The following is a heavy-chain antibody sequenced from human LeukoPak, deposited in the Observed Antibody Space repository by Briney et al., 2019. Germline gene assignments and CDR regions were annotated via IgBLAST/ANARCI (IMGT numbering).Heavy chain of an antibody. Sequence: PGRSLRLSCVASAFTFSSYGMHWVRQAPGKGLEWVAVISFDGSNKYYADSVKGRFTISRDNSKNTLYLQMNSLRAEDTAVYSRDHSSGWYSDYFDYWGQGTLVTVSS. CDR2: ISFDGSNK. J-gene: IGHJ4*02. D-gene: IGHD6-19*01. CDR1: AFTFSSYG. V-gene: IGHV3-30*03. CDR3: DHSSGWYSDYFDY.